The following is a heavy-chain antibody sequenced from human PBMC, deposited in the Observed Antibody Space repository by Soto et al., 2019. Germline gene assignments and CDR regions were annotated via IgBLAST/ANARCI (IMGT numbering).Heavy chain of an antibody. V-gene: IGHV4-34*01. D-gene: IGHD2-2*01. CDR1: GGSFSGYY. Sequence: SETLSLTCAVYGGSFSGYYWSWIRQPPGKGLEWIGEINHSGSTNYNPSLKSRVTISVDTSKNQFSLKLSSVTAADTAVYYCARGLPAAKNPYFDYWGQGTLVTVSS. CDR2: INHSGST. J-gene: IGHJ4*02. CDR3: ARGLPAAKNPYFDY.